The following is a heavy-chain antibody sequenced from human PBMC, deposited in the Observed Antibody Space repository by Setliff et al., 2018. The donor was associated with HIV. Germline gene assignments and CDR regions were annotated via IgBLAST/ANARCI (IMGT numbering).Heavy chain of an antibody. CDR1: GGSINSHY. D-gene: IGHD3-10*01. J-gene: IGHJ6*03. V-gene: IGHV4-59*11. Sequence: SETLSLTCTVSGGSINSHYWSWIRQPPGKGLEWIGCSHYSGSPHYNPSLKSRVTISVDTSKNQFSLKLSSVTAADTAVYYCARGAITMVRSPYYMDVWGKGTTVTVSS. CDR2: SHYSGSP. CDR3: ARGAITMVRSPYYMDV.